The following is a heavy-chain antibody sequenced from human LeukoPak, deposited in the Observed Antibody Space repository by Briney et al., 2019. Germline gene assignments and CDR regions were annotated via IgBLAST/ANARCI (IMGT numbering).Heavy chain of an antibody. CDR1: GGSISSYY. J-gene: IGHJ6*03. D-gene: IGHD3-10*01. CDR2: IYYSGST. V-gene: IGHV4-59*01. Sequence: SETLSLTCTVSGGSISSYYWSWIRQPPGKGLEWIGYIYYSGSTNYNPSLKSRVTISVDTSKNQFSLKLSSVTAADTAVYYCARAYYYGSGSYYPLYYYMDVWGKGTTVTVSS. CDR3: ARAYYYGSGSYYPLYYYMDV.